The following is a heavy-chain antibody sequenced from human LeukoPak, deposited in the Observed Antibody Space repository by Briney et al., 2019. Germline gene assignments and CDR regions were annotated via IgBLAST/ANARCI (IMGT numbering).Heavy chain of an antibody. CDR2: ISAYNGNT. CDR3: ARDPDLDCSGGSCYYNWFDP. V-gene: IGHV1-18*01. Sequence: GASVKVSCKASGYTFTSYDINWVRRATGQGLEWMGWISAYNGNTNYAQKLQGRVTMTTDTSTSTAYMELRSLRSDDTAVYYCARDPDLDCSGGSCYYNWFDPWGQGTLVTVSS. CDR1: GYTFTSYD. D-gene: IGHD2-15*01. J-gene: IGHJ5*02.